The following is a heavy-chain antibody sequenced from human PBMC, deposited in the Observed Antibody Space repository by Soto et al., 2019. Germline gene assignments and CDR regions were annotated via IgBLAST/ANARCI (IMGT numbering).Heavy chain of an antibody. J-gene: IGHJ4*02. D-gene: IGHD4-17*01. CDR3: ALDFGDSGGY. V-gene: IGHV3-30*01. CDR1: GFTFSNYP. CDR2: ISYDVDNK. Sequence: PGGSLRLSCAASGFTFSNYPLHWVRQAPGKGLEWVAVISYDVDNKYYADSVRGRFTISRDNSKNTLYLAMNNLTAEDTAVYYCALDFGDSGGYWGQGTLVTVSS.